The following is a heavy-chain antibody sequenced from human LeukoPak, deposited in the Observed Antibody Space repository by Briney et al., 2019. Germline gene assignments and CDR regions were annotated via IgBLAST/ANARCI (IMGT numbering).Heavy chain of an antibody. Sequence: GGSLRLSCAASEFTFSTYAMHWVRQAPGKGLEWVADISYDGSNKHYADSVKGRFTISRDNSKNTLYLQMNSLRAEDTAVYYCARDSHPGGNSSLIDYWGQGTLVTVSS. V-gene: IGHV3-30-3*01. CDR2: ISYDGSNK. CDR3: ARDSHPGGNSSLIDY. J-gene: IGHJ4*02. CDR1: EFTFSTYA. D-gene: IGHD4-23*01.